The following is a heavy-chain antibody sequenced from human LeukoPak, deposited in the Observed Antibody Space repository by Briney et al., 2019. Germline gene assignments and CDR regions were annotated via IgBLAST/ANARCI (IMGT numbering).Heavy chain of an antibody. CDR3: ATGYYCSSTSRLPKFDY. CDR2: FDPEDGET. J-gene: IGHJ4*02. V-gene: IGHV1-24*01. D-gene: IGHD2-2*01. CDR1: GYTLTELS. Sequence: ASVKVSCKVSGYTLTELSMHWVRQAPGKGLEWMGGFDPEDGETIYAQKFQGRVTMTEDTSTDTAYMELSSLRSEDTAVYYCATGYYCSSTSRLPKFDYWGQGTLVTVSS.